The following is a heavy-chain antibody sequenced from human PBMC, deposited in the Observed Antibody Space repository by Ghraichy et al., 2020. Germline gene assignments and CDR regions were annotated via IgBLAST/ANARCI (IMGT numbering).Heavy chain of an antibody. Sequence: SETLSLTCTVSGGSISSSSYYWGWIRQPPGKGLEWIGSIYYSGSTYYNPSLKSRVTISVDTSKNQFSLKLSSVTAADTAVYYCASRRITGTTGGDWFDPWGQGTLVTVSS. J-gene: IGHJ5*02. CDR2: IYYSGST. V-gene: IGHV4-39*01. D-gene: IGHD1-20*01. CDR1: GGSISSSSYY. CDR3: ASRRITGTTGGDWFDP.